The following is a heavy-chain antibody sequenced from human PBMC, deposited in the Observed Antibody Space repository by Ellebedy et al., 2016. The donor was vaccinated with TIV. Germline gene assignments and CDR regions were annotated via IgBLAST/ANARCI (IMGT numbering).Heavy chain of an antibody. CDR3: ARSPRGNATKDY. J-gene: IGHJ4*02. Sequence: ASVKVSXKPSGYNFIDYYIHWVQQAAGQGLEWMGWMNPQSGKTGFPQRFQGRVAMTRDTSISTAYMELASLTSEDTAVYYCARSPRGNATKDYWGQGTLVTVSS. V-gene: IGHV1-8*02. CDR2: MNPQSGKT. CDR1: GYNFIDYY. D-gene: IGHD2-2*01.